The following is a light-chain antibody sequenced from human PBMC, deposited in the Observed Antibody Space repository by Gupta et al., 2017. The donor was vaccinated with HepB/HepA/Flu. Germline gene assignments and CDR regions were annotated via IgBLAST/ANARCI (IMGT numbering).Light chain of an antibody. CDR1: QSISSY. J-gene: IGKJ3*01. V-gene: IGKV1-39*01. Sequence: DLQMTQSPSSLSASVGDRVTITCRASQSISSYVNWYQQKPGKAPKLLIYAASSLQSGVPSRFSGSGSGTDFTLTISSLQPEDFATYYYQHSYSWNFGHGTKVDIK. CDR3: QHSYSWN. CDR2: AAS.